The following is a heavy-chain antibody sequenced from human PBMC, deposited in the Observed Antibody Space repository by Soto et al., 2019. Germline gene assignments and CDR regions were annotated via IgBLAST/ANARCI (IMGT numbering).Heavy chain of an antibody. V-gene: IGHV1-69*13. CDR3: ARAKGTARPPYYYYYMDV. CDR2: IIPIFGTA. D-gene: IGHD6-6*01. J-gene: IGHJ6*03. CDR1: GGTFSSYA. Sequence: ASVKVSCKASGGTFSSYAISWVRQAPGQGLEWMGGIIPIFGTANYAQKFQGRVTITADESTSTAYMELSSLRSEDTAVYYCARAKGTARPPYYYYYMDVWGKGTTVTVSS.